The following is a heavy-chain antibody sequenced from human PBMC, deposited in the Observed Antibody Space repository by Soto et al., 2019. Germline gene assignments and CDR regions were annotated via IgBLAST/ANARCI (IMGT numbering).Heavy chain of an antibody. V-gene: IGHV1-24*01. CDR3: ATLTAAAGNDGIDY. D-gene: IGHD6-13*01. CDR2: FDPEDGET. J-gene: IGHJ4*02. Sequence: ASVKVSFKVSGYTLTELSMHWVRQAPGKGLEWMGGFDPEDGETIYAQKFQGRVTMTEDTSSDTAYMELSSLRSEDTAVYYCATLTAAAGNDGIDYWGQGTLVTVSS. CDR1: GYTLTELS.